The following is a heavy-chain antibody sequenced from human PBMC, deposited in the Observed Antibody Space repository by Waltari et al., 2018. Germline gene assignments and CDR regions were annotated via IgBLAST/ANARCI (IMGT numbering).Heavy chain of an antibody. D-gene: IGHD2-15*01. J-gene: IGHJ4*02. V-gene: IGHV4-39*01. CDR1: GGSISSSSYY. CDR3: ARRDCSGGSCYSGGYY. Sequence: QLQLQESGPGLVKPSETLSLTYTVSGGSISSSSYYWGWIRQPPGKGLEGIGSIYYSGSTYYNPSIKSRVTISVDTSKNQFSLKLSSVTAADTAVYYCARRDCSGGSCYSGGYYWGQGTLVTVSS. CDR2: IYYSGST.